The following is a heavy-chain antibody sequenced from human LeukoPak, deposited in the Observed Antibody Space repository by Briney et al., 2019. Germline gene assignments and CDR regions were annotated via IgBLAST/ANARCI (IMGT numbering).Heavy chain of an antibody. CDR2: INPNSGFT. D-gene: IGHD2-2*01. Sequence: ASVKVSCKASGYPFTGCYLQCVRQAPGQGLEWMGWINPNSGFTNYAQKFQGRVTMTRDTSISTAYMELSRLRSDDTAVYYCARLADCRISSCRSCDYWGQGTLVTVSS. V-gene: IGHV1-2*02. J-gene: IGHJ4*02. CDR3: ARLADCRISSCRSCDY. CDR1: GYPFTGCY.